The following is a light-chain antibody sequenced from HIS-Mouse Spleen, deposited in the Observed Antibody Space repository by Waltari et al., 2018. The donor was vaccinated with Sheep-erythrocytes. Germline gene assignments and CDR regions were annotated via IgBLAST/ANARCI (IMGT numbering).Light chain of an antibody. CDR3: QAWDSSTVV. Sequence: SYELTQPPSVSVSPGQTASITCPGDKLVGKYAGWYHQKPGQSPVLVIYQDSKRPSGIPERFSGSNSGNTATLTISGTQAMDEADYYCQAWDSSTVVFGGGTKLTVL. CDR2: QDS. V-gene: IGLV3-1*01. CDR1: KLVGKY. J-gene: IGLJ2*01.